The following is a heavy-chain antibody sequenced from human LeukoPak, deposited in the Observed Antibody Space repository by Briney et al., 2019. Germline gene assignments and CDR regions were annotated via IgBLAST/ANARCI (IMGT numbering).Heavy chain of an antibody. J-gene: IGHJ4*02. D-gene: IGHD1-26*01. CDR3: AAPQWELLN. Sequence: GGSLRLSCVASAFTFRTYSMSWVRQAPGKALEWVSAIGGSGGNTYYADSVKGRFTISRDNSKNTLYLQMNSLRAEDTAVYYCAAPQWELLNWGQGTLVTVSS. V-gene: IGHV3-23*01. CDR2: IGGSGGNT. CDR1: AFTFRTYS.